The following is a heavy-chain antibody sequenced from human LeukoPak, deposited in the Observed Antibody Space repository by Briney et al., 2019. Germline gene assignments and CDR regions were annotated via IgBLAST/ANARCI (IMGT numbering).Heavy chain of an antibody. CDR3: ARGGAAGGIDAFDI. CDR2: ISSSSNYI. V-gene: IGHV3-21*01. J-gene: IGHJ3*02. Sequence: GGSLRLSCAASGFTFSSYSMNWVRQAPGKGLEWVSCISSSSNYIYYADSVKGRFTISRDNAKNSLYLQMNSLRAEDTAVYYCARGGAAGGIDAFDIWGQGTMVTVSS. CDR1: GFTFSSYS. D-gene: IGHD6-13*01.